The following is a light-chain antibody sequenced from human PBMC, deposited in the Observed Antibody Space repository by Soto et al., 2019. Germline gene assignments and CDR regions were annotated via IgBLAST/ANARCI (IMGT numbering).Light chain of an antibody. Sequence: IQMTQSPSSLSAFVGDSVTISCRASQHINKNLNWYQQKSGKAPSLLMYEASTLQSGVPSRFSGSGSGTDFTLAITNLQPEDFATYYCQQSFHTPYTFGQGTKLEI. CDR3: QQSFHTPYT. V-gene: IGKV1-39*01. CDR2: EAS. J-gene: IGKJ2*01. CDR1: QHINKN.